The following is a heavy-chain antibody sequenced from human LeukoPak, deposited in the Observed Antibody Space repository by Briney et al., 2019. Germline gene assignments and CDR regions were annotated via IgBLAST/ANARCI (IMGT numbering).Heavy chain of an antibody. Sequence: PGGSPRLSCAASGFTFSSYWMTWVRQGPGKGLEWVANIKPDGSLIYYVDSVKGRFTISRDNAKNSLYLQMNSLRAEDMAVYYCARVKQLLYYYYGMDVWGQGTTVTVSS. CDR3: ARVKQLLYYYYGMDV. V-gene: IGHV3-7*01. CDR2: IKPDGSLI. CDR1: GFTFSSYW. J-gene: IGHJ6*02. D-gene: IGHD6-13*01.